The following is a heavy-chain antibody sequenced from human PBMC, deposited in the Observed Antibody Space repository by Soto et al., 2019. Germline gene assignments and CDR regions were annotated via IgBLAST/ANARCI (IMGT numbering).Heavy chain of an antibody. V-gene: IGHV4-31*03. CDR1: GGSFSSGGYY. J-gene: IGHJ5*02. Sequence: QVQLQESGPGLVKPSQTLFLTCTVSGGSFSSGGYYWSWIRQHPGKGLEWIGYIYDSGDTYYNPSLESGVTRSLDTSKNHFSLGLSAVTDTDTAVYYCARALYSTRSRRGFDPWGQGTLVTVSS. D-gene: IGHD2-2*01. CDR2: IYDSGDT. CDR3: ARALYSTRSRRGFDP.